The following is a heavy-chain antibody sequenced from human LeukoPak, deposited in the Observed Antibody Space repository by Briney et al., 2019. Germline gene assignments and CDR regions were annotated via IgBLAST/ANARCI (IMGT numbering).Heavy chain of an antibody. CDR3: SRESGAFCPFGY. CDR1: GGSISSTNW. Sequence: SETLSLTCGVSGGSISSTNWWSWVRQPPGQGLEWIGEIPLTGRTNYNPSLNGRVTMSLDGSRNHLSLSLTSVTAADTAIYYCSRESGAFCPFGYWGQGTLVIVPP. D-gene: IGHD1-26*01. J-gene: IGHJ4*02. V-gene: IGHV4-4*02. CDR2: IPLTGRT.